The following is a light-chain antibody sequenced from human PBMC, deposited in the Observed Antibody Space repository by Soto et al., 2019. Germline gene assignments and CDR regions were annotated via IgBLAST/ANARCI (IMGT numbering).Light chain of an antibody. J-gene: IGKJ1*01. CDR1: QSVSSSY. V-gene: IGKV3-20*01. CDR2: GAS. Sequence: EIVLTQSPGALSLSPGERATLSCGASQSVSSSYLAWYQQKPGQAPRLLIYGASTRATGIPDRFSGSGSGTDFTLTISWLEPEDFAVYYCQQYGSSPRTFGQGTKVEIK. CDR3: QQYGSSPRT.